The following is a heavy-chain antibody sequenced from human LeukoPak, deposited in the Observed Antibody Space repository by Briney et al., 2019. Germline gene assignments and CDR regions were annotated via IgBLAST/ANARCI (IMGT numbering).Heavy chain of an antibody. D-gene: IGHD5-18*01. CDR2: IYTSGST. Sequence: SETLSLTCTVSGGSISSGSYYWSWIRQPAGKGLEWIGRIYTSGSTNYNPSLKSRVTISVDTSKNQFSLKLSSVTAADTAVYYCARAYGYGLGLDYFDYWGQGTLVTVSS. J-gene: IGHJ4*02. CDR3: ARAYGYGLGLDYFDY. V-gene: IGHV4-61*02. CDR1: GGSISSGSYY.